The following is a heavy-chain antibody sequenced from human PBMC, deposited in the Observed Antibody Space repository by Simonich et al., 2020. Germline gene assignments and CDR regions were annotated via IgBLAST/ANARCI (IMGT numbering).Heavy chain of an antibody. J-gene: IGHJ3*02. CDR1: GFTFSSYS. CDR2: ISSSSSTI. CDR3: ARYSSYYAFDI. D-gene: IGHD5-12*01. Sequence: EVQLVESGGGLVQPGGSLRLSCAASGFTFSSYSMNWVRQAPGKVLEWVSNISSSSSTIDNADSVKGRFTISRDNAKNSLYLQMNSLRAEDTAVYYCARYSSYYAFDIWGQGTMVTVSS. V-gene: IGHV3-48*01.